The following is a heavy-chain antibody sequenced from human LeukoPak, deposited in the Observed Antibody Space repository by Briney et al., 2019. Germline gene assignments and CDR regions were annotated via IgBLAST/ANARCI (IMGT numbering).Heavy chain of an antibody. J-gene: IGHJ4*02. V-gene: IGHV4-39*01. Sequence: SETLSLTCSVSGGSISSSTNYWGWIRQPPGKGLEWIGSIYYSGNTYYNSSLKSRATISVDTSKNQFSLRLSSVTAADTAVYFCARLSLGSGSYYNFHLDYWGQGTLVTVSS. CDR3: ARLSLGSGSYYNFHLDY. D-gene: IGHD3-10*01. CDR1: GGSISSSTNY. CDR2: IYYSGNT.